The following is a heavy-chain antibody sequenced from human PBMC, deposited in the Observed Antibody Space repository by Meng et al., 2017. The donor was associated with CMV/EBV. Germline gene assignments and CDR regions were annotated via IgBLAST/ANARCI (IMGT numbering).Heavy chain of an antibody. Sequence: SGPTLVKPTQTFTLTCTFSGFSLSSTGVGVGWIRQHPGKALEWLTLLYWNNDERYSPSLKSRLSITKDTSKNQVVLTMTNMDPVDTGTYYCAHRDVSRAFDIWGQGTMVTVSS. CDR3: AHRDVSRAFDI. CDR1: GFSLSSTGVG. V-gene: IGHV2-5*01. CDR2: LYWNNDE. J-gene: IGHJ3*02. D-gene: IGHD5/OR15-5a*01.